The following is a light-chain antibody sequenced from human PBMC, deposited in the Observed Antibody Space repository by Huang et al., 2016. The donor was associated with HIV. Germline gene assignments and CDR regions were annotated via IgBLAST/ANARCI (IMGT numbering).Light chain of an antibody. J-gene: IGKJ1*01. CDR1: QSISSW. CDR2: KAS. V-gene: IGKV1-5*03. Sequence: DIQMTQSSSTLSASVGDRVTITCRASQSISSWLAWYQQKPGKAPKLLIYKASSLESGVPLRFSGSGSGTEFTLTISSLQPDDFATYYCQQYNSLWTFGQGTKVENK. CDR3: QQYNSLWT.